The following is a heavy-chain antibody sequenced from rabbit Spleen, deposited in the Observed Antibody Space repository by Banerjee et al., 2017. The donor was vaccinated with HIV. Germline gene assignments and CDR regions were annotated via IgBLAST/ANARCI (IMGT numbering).Heavy chain of an antibody. CDR2: IDPVFGVT. CDR1: GFDFSGYG. J-gene: IGHJ4*01. Sequence: QEQLVESGGGLVQPGGSLKLSCKASGFDFSGYGVSWVRQAPGKGLEWIGYIDPVFGVTYYASWVNGRFSISRENTQNTVYLQLTSLTAADTATYFCARDLVAVIGWNFNLWGPGTLVT. D-gene: IGHD5-1*01. V-gene: IGHV1S47*01. CDR3: ARDLVAVIGWNFNL.